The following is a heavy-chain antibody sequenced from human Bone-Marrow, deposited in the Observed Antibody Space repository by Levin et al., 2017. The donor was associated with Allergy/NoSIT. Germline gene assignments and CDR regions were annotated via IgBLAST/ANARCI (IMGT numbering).Heavy chain of an antibody. V-gene: IGHV4-59*13. CDR1: GDAIGTNN. CDR2: ISHSGST. J-gene: IGHJ5*02. D-gene: IGHD6-19*01. CDR3: ARFYTSGWYWVDP. Sequence: PSETLSLTCTVSGDAIGTNNWSWIRQPPGKGLEWIGYISHSGSTNYNPYLKSRVTISTDTSKNQFSLRLNSVTAADTAVYYCARFYTSGWYWVDPWGQGTLVTVSS.